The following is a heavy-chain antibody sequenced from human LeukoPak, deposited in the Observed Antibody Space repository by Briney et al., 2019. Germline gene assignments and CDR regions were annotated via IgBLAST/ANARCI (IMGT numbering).Heavy chain of an antibody. CDR2: IYYRGST. Sequence: SETLSLTCTVSGGSISSYYWSWIRQPPGKGLEYIGDIYYRGSTNYNPSLKSRVTMSLEMSKNQFSLKLSSVTAADTAVYYCARHIAARLASGYYYMDVWGKGTTVTVSS. J-gene: IGHJ6*03. V-gene: IGHV4-59*01. CDR1: GGSISSYY. CDR3: ARHIAARLASGYYYMDV. D-gene: IGHD6-6*01.